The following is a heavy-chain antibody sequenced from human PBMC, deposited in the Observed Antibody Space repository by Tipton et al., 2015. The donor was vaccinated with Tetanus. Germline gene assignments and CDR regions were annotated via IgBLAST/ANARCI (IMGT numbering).Heavy chain of an antibody. V-gene: IGHV4-30-2*01. Sequence: TLSLTCAVSGGSISSGGYSWTWIRQPPGKGLQWIGYMYYSGTTHYNPSLKSRVTIPVDTSKNQFSLKLSSVTAADTAVYYCARGTGDYWGQGTLVTVSS. D-gene: IGHD1-14*01. CDR3: ARGTGDY. J-gene: IGHJ4*02. CDR2: MYYSGTT. CDR1: GGSISSGGYS.